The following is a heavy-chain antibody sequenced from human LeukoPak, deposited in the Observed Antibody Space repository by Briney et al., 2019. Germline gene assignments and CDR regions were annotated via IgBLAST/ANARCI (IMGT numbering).Heavy chain of an antibody. Sequence: GGSLRLSCAASGFTFSSYGMHWVRQAPGKGLQWVALISHDGSNKYYADSVRGRFTISRDNSKNTLYLQMNSLRAEGTAVYYCARELNGYGYYFFDYWGPGTLVTVSS. CDR1: GFTFSSYG. CDR2: ISHDGSNK. D-gene: IGHD3-16*01. J-gene: IGHJ4*02. V-gene: IGHV3-30*05. CDR3: ARELNGYGYYFFDY.